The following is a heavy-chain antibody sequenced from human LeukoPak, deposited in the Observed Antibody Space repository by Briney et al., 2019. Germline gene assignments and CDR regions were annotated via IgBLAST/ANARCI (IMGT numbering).Heavy chain of an antibody. D-gene: IGHD3-3*01. J-gene: IGHJ4*02. CDR1: GFTFSTYA. V-gene: IGHV3-23*01. Sequence: GGSLRLSCAASGFTFSTYAMTWVRQAPGKGLEWVSSICGSGTCIYYADSVKGRFTISRDNSKNTLYLQMNSLRAEDTAVYYCAKDSPAYYDFWSGYYTGFDYWGQGTLVTVSS. CDR2: ICGSGTCI. CDR3: AKDSPAYYDFWSGYYTGFDY.